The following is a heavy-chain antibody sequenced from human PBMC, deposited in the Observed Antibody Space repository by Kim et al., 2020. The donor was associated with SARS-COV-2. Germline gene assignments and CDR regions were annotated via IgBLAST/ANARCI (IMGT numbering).Heavy chain of an antibody. CDR3: AFSKGATVHPGGMDV. Sequence: ASVKVSCKASGYTFTTYAINWVRQAPGQGLEWMGWISAFTSSTNYAQKFQGRVTVTTDTSTSTAYMELTSLRSDDTAVYYCAFSKGATVHPGGMDVWSQGTTVTVSS. V-gene: IGHV1-18*04. J-gene: IGHJ6*02. CDR1: GYTFTTYA. D-gene: IGHD4-17*01. CDR2: ISAFTSST.